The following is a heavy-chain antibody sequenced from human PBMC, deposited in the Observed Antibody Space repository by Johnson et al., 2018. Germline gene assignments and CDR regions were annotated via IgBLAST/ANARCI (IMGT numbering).Heavy chain of an antibody. J-gene: IGHJ4*02. D-gene: IGHD6-19*01. V-gene: IGHV3-30*18. CDR3: AKEGPRYAGGWYYDK. CDR2: VSYTGGTT. Sequence: QVQLQESGGGVVQPGRSXRLSCAASGFTFSTYGMHWVRQAPGKRLEWVAVVSYTGGTTYYADSVKGRFTIPRDNSRKTLYLQMNSLRAEDTAVYYWAKEGPRYAGGWYYDKWGLGTLVTVSS. CDR1: GFTFSTYG.